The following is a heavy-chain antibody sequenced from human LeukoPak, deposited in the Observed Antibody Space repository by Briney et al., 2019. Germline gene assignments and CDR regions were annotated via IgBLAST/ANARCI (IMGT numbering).Heavy chain of an antibody. CDR3: AKVGIPPPPSFLGYPDCSGGSCYFH. CDR1: GFTFSSYW. V-gene: IGHV3-74*01. Sequence: GGSLRLSCAASGFTFSSYWMHWVRQAPGKGLVWVSRINTDGSSTSYADSVKGRFTISRDNAKNTLYLQMNSLRAEDTAVYYCAKVGIPPPPSFLGYPDCSGGSCYFHWGQGTLVTVSS. CDR2: INTDGSST. D-gene: IGHD2-15*01. J-gene: IGHJ4*02.